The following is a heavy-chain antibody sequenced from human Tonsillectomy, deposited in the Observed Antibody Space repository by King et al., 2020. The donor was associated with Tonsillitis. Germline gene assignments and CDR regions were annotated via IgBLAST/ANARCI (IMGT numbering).Heavy chain of an antibody. CDR3: ARDTPDWYSESSGWYYD. CDR2: INWNGGST. V-gene: IGHV3-20*04. Sequence: VQLVESGGGVVRPGGSLRLSCAASGFTFDDYGMSWVRQAPGKGLEWVSGINWNGGSTGYADSVKGRFTISRDNAKNSLYLQMNSLRAEDTALYYCARDTPDWYSESSGWYYDWGQGTLVTVSS. CDR1: GFTFDDYG. D-gene: IGHD6-19*01. J-gene: IGHJ1*01.